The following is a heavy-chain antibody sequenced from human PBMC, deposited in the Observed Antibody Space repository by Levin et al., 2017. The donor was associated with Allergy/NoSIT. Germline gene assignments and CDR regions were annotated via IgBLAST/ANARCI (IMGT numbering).Heavy chain of an antibody. CDR2: IIPIFGTA. D-gene: IGHD6-19*01. CDR1: GGTFSSYA. V-gene: IGHV1-69*06. CDR3: ARVSSGWYYFDY. J-gene: IGHJ4*02. Sequence: SVKVSCKASGGTFSSYAISWVRQAPGQGLEWMGGIIPIFGTANYAQKFQGRVTITADKSTSTAYMELSSLRSEDTAVYYCARVSSGWYYFDYWGQGTLVTVSS.